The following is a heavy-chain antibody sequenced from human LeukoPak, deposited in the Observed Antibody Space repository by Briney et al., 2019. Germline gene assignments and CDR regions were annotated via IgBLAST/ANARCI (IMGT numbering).Heavy chain of an antibody. J-gene: IGHJ5*02. Sequence: PGRSLRLACAASGFSFSGNEMSCVRHPPGKGVGGLSSIRFSSTHIYYPDSVSGRFTISIDKDKNSLYLQADSLRVGHTSVYQCARADCSSSTCYLWRSWFDLWGEGTVVSVSS. CDR2: IRFSSTHI. D-gene: IGHD2-2*01. CDR3: ARADCSSSTCYLWRSWFDL. V-gene: IGHV3-21*01. CDR1: GFSFSGNE.